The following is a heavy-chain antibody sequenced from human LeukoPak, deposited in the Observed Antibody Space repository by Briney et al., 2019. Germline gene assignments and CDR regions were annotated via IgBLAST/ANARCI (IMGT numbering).Heavy chain of an antibody. J-gene: IGHJ3*02. CDR1: EYTFTSYY. CDR2: INPSGGST. CDR3: ARGTLGYCSGGSCPHHDTFDI. Sequence: GASVKVSCKASEYTFTSYYMHWVRQAPGQGLEWMGLINPSGGSTSYAQKFQGRVTVTRDTSTSTVYMELSSLRSEGTAVYYCARGTLGYCSGGSCPHHDTFDIWGQGTMVTVSS. D-gene: IGHD2-15*01. V-gene: IGHV1-46*01.